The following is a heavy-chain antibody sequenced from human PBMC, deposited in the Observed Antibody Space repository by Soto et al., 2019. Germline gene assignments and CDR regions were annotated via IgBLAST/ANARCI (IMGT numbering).Heavy chain of an antibody. V-gene: IGHV5-51*01. D-gene: IGHD3-3*01. CDR1: GYSFTSYW. J-gene: IGHJ4*02. CDR3: ARQIPHSNVWSGYYFDY. CDR2: IYPGDSDT. Sequence: GESLKISCKGSGYSFTSYWIGWVRQMPGKGLEWMGIIYPGDSDTRYSPSFQGQVTISADKSISTAYLQWSSLKASDTAMYYCARQIPHSNVWSGYYFDYWGQGTLVTVSS.